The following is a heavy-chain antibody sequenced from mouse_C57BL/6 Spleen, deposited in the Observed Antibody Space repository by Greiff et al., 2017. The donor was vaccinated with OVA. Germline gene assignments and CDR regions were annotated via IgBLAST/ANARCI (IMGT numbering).Heavy chain of an antibody. CDR2: ISNGGGST. Sequence: EVQVVESGGGLVQPGGSLKLSCAASGFTFSDYYMYWVRQTPEKRLEWVAYISNGGGSTYYPDTVKGRFTISRDNAKNTLYLQMSRLKSEDTAMYYCARQGYDYDGYFDVWGTGTTVTVSS. CDR3: ARQGYDYDGYFDV. D-gene: IGHD2-4*01. CDR1: GFTFSDYY. J-gene: IGHJ1*03. V-gene: IGHV5-12*01.